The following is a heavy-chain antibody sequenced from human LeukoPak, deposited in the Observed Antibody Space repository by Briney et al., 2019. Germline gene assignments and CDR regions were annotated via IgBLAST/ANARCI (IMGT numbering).Heavy chain of an antibody. CDR1: GFTFSGYY. Sequence: GSLRLSCAASGFTFSGYYWSWIRQPPGKGLEWIGEINHSGSTNYNPSLKSRVTISVDTSKNQFSLKLSSVTAADTAVYYCARREYVLLWFGEKFDPWGQGTLVTVSS. CDR2: INHSGST. D-gene: IGHD3-10*01. J-gene: IGHJ5*02. CDR3: ARREYVLLWFGEKFDP. V-gene: IGHV4-34*01.